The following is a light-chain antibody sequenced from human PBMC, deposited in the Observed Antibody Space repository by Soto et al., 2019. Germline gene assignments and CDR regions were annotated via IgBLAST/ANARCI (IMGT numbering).Light chain of an antibody. Sequence: EIVLTQSPGTLSLSPGDRATLSCRASHSINTSFLAWFQQKPGQAPRLLIYAASTRATGIPDRFSGSASETDFTLTINRLEPEDSAVYYCLQYGGLPRTFGQGTKVDIK. V-gene: IGKV3-20*01. J-gene: IGKJ1*01. CDR3: LQYGGLPRT. CDR1: HSINTSF. CDR2: AAS.